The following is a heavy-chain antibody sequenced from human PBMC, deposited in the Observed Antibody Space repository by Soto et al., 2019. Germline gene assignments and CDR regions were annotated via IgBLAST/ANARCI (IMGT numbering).Heavy chain of an antibody. V-gene: IGHV4-39*01. CDR3: ARQGFEYYDFWSGYYTPDDYYYYYMDV. D-gene: IGHD3-3*01. Sequence: SETLSLTCTVSGGSISSSSDYWGWIRQPPGKGLEWIGSIYYSGSTYYNPSLKSRVTISVDTSKNQFSLKLSSVTAADTAVYYCARQGFEYYDFWSGYYTPDDYYYYYMDVWGKGTTVTVSS. CDR2: IYYSGST. J-gene: IGHJ6*03. CDR1: GGSISSSSDY.